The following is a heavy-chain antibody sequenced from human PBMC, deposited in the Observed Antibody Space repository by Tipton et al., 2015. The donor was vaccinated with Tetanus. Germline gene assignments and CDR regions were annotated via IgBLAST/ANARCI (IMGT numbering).Heavy chain of an antibody. CDR1: GASISTYS. CDR2: LYFSGNT. J-gene: IGHJ6*03. CDR3: ARAGEGGYDATMGFYYYYMDV. D-gene: IGHD5-12*01. Sequence: LRLSCTVSGASISTYSWTWIRQSPGKGLEWIAYLYFSGNTNYNPSLKTRVTMSPDTSKNQVSLRLNSVTAADTAVYYCARAGEGGYDATMGFYYYYMDVWGKRTTVTVSS. V-gene: IGHV4-59*01.